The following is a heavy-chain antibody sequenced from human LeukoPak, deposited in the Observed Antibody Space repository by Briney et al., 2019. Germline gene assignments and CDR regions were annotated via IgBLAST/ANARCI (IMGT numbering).Heavy chain of an antibody. Sequence: ASVKVSCKASGYTFTSYDINWVRQATGQGLEWMGWMNPNSGNTGYAQKFQGRVTMTRNTSISTAYMELRSLRSDDTAAYYCARGNRLEWLFADFDYWGQGTLVTVSS. V-gene: IGHV1-8*01. CDR1: GYTFTSYD. CDR2: MNPNSGNT. D-gene: IGHD3-3*01. J-gene: IGHJ4*02. CDR3: ARGNRLEWLFADFDY.